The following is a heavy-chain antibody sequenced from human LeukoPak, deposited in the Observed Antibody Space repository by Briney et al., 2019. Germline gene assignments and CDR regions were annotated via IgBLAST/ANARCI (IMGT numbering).Heavy chain of an antibody. CDR2: ISWNSGSI. V-gene: IGHV3-9*01. D-gene: IGHD3-10*01. J-gene: IGHJ4*02. Sequence: GGSLRLSCAASGFTFDDYAMHWVRQAPGKGLEWVSGISWNSGSIDYADSVKGRFTISRDNAENSLYLQMNSLRAEDTALYYCAKDETRYYGSGSYYDYWGQGTLVTVSS. CDR3: AKDETRYYGSGSYYDY. CDR1: GFTFDDYA.